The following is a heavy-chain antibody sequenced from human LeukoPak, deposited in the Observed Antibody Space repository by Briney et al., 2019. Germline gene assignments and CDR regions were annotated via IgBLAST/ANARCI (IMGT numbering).Heavy chain of an antibody. V-gene: IGHV1-69*05. CDR3: ASWDSSGYYFRY. D-gene: IGHD3-22*01. Sequence: SVKVSCKASGGTFSSYAISWVRQAPGQGLEWMGRIIPIFGTANYAQKFQGRVTITTDESTSTAYMELSSLRSEDTVVYYCASWDSSGYYFRYWGQGTLVTVSS. J-gene: IGHJ4*02. CDR1: GGTFSSYA. CDR2: IIPIFGTA.